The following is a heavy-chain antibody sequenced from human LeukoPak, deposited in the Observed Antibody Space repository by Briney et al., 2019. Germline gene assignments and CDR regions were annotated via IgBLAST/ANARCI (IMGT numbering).Heavy chain of an antibody. CDR3: ARGVAVY. CDR2: ISYDGSNK. CDR1: GFTFSSYA. Sequence: GRSLRLSCAASGFTFSSYAMHWVRQAPGKGLEWVAVISYDGSNKYYADSVKGRFTTSRDNSKNTLYLQMNSLRAEDTAVYYCARGVAVYWGQGTLVTVSS. J-gene: IGHJ4*02. V-gene: IGHV3-30*04. D-gene: IGHD6-19*01.